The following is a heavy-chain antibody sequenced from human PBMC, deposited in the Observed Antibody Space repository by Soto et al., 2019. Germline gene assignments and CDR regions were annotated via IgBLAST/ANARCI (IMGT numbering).Heavy chain of an antibody. D-gene: IGHD2-2*03. J-gene: IGHJ6*02. CDR2: IIPIFGTA. Sequence: SVKVSCKASGGTFSSYAISWVRQAPGQGLEWMGGIIPIFGTANYAQKFQGRVTITADESTSTAYMELSSLRSEDTAVYYCASTGDGLGGYYYYYGMDVWGQGTTVTVSS. CDR1: GGTFSSYA. CDR3: ASTGDGLGGYYYYYGMDV. V-gene: IGHV1-69*13.